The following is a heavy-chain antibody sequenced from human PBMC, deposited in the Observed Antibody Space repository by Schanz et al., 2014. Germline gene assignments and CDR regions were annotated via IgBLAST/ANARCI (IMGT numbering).Heavy chain of an antibody. Sequence: EVQLVESGGGLVQPGGSVRLSCAVSGFTFSSYAMSWVRQAPGKGLEWVSGMRGSGHITNYADSVKGRITISIDNSKNTLYLQMNILRAEDTAVYYCAKDRDPDPGIEAAADIYYFDYWGQGTLVTVSS. CDR3: AKDRDPDPGIEAAADIYYFDY. CDR1: GFTFSSYA. V-gene: IGHV3-23*04. CDR2: MRGSGHIT. J-gene: IGHJ4*02. D-gene: IGHD6-13*01.